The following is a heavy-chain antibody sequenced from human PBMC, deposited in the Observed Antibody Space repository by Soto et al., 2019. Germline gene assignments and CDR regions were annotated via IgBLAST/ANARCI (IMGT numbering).Heavy chain of an antibody. D-gene: IGHD2-2*01. Sequence: PSETLSLTCVVYGGSLSGYHGTWILQSPGKGPEWLGEINRWGTTNYSPALKSRVTISVDTSKYQLSLKVTSVTAADTSVYYCARGPKETSSLLYSYYYYIDVWGKGTTVTVSS. V-gene: IGHV4-34*01. CDR3: ARGPKETSSLLYSYYYYIDV. J-gene: IGHJ6*03. CDR2: INRWGTT. CDR1: GGSLSGYH.